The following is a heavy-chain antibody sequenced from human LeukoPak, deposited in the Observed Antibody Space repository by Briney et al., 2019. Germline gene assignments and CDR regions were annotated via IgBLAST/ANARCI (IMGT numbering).Heavy chain of an antibody. CDR2: INPNSGGT. D-gene: IGHD3-10*01. CDR1: GYTFTGYY. CDR3: ARDGSGSYYKNWFDP. Sequence: GASVKVSCKAPGYTFTGYYMHWVRQAPGQGLEWMGWINPNSGGTNYAQKFQGRVTMTRDTSISTAYMELSRLRSDDTAVYYCARDGSGSYYKNWFDPWGQGTLVTVSS. J-gene: IGHJ5*02. V-gene: IGHV1-2*02.